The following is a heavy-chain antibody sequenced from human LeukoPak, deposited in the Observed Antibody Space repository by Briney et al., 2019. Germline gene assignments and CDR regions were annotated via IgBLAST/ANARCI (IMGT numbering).Heavy chain of an antibody. CDR2: IYYSGST. CDR1: GGSISSSNW. CDR3: AVINYYDSSGYYLGAVTGYFQH. J-gene: IGHJ1*01. Sequence: SETLSLTCAVSGGSISSSNWWSWVRQPPGKGLEWIGSIYYSGSTYYNPSLKSRVTISVDTSKNQFSLKLSSVTAADTAVYYCAVINYYDSSGYYLGAVTGYFQHWGQGTLVTVSS. V-gene: IGHV4-39*01. D-gene: IGHD3-22*01.